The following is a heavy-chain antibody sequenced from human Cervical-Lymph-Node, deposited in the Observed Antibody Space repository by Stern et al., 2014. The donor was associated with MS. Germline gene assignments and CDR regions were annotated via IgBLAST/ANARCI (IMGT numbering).Heavy chain of an antibody. V-gene: IGHV3-23*04. CDR1: GFTFSSYA. D-gene: IGHD3-22*01. CDR3: AKGRSMIVVAMFDAFDI. CDR2: ISGSGGST. J-gene: IGHJ3*02. Sequence: EVQLVESGGGLVQPGGSLRLSCAASGFTFSSYAMSWVRQAPGKGLEWVSAISGSGGSTYYADSVKGRFTISRDNSKNTLYLQMNSLRAEDTAVYYCAKGRSMIVVAMFDAFDIWGQGTMVTVSS.